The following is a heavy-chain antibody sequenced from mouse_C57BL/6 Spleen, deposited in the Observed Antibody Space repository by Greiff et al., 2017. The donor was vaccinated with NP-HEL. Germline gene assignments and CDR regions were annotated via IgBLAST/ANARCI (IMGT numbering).Heavy chain of an antibody. CDR3: ARDDGSY. D-gene: IGHD2-3*01. Sequence: QVQLKQPGAELVKPGASVKLSCKASGYTFTSYWMPRVKQRPGQGLEWVGEIDPSDSYTNYNQKFKGKATLTVDTSSSTAYMQLSSLTSEDSAGYYCARDDGSYWGQGTTLTVSS. CDR1: GYTFTSYW. V-gene: IGHV1-50*01. CDR2: IDPSDSYT. J-gene: IGHJ2*01.